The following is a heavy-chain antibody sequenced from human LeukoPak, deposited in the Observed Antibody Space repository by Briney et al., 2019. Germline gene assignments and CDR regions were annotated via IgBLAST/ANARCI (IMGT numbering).Heavy chain of an antibody. J-gene: IGHJ4*02. V-gene: IGHV4-39*07. CDR1: GGSISSSSYY. Sequence: PSETLSLTCTVSGGSISSSSYYWGWIRQPPGKGLEWIGSIYYSGSTYYNPSLKSRVTISVDTSKNQFSLKLSSVTAADTAVYYCARECSVTPDGYFDYWGQGTLVTVSS. D-gene: IGHD4-23*01. CDR3: ARECSVTPDGYFDY. CDR2: IYYSGST.